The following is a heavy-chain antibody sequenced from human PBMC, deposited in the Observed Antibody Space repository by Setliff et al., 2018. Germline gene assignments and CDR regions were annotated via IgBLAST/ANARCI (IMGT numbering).Heavy chain of an antibody. D-gene: IGHD5-12*01. CDR2: ISRDGSST. CDR3: AKDSGYSGYGYFDY. V-gene: IGHV3-74*01. Sequence: GGSLRLSCAASGFTFSGDWMHWVRQAPGKGLVWVSRISRDGSSTNYADSVKGRFAISRDHAKNTLYLQMDSLRAEDTAVYYCAKDSGYSGYGYFDYWGQGTLVTVSS. J-gene: IGHJ4*02. CDR1: GFTFSGDW.